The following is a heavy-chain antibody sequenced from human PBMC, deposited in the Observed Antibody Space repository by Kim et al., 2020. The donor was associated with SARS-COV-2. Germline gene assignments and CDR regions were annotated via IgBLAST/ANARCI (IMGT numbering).Heavy chain of an antibody. CDR1: GYTFTSYA. CDR3: ARENYYYGSGSHTRYYYYGMDV. Sequence: ASVKVSCKASGYTFTSYAMHWVRQAPGQRLEWMGWINAGNGNTKYSQKFQGRVTITRDTSASTAYMELSSLRSEDTAVYYCARENYYYGSGSHTRYYYYGMDVWGQGTTVTVSS. D-gene: IGHD3-10*01. J-gene: IGHJ6*02. V-gene: IGHV1-3*01. CDR2: INAGNGNT.